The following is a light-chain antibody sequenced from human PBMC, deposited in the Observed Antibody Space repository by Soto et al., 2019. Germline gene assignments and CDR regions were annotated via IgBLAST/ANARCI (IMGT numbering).Light chain of an antibody. CDR1: ESVSDNY. Sequence: EIVLTQSPGTLSLSPGERATLSCRASESVSDNYLAWYQQRSGQAPRLVIYGASSRASAVPDRFSGSGSGADFTLTNSRLGPEEFGVYYCQQYGSSPLTFGGGTKVEIK. CDR2: GAS. CDR3: QQYGSSPLT. J-gene: IGKJ4*01. V-gene: IGKV3-20*01.